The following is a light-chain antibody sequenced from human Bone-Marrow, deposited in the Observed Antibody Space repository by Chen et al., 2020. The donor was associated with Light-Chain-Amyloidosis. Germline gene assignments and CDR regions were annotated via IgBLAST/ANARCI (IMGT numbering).Light chain of an antibody. CDR1: DLPTKY. V-gene: IGLV3-25*03. CDR2: RDT. Sequence: SYXXTQPPSVSVSPGQTARINCSGDDLPTKYAYWYQQKPGQAPVLVIHRDTERPSGISERFSGSSSGTTATLTISGVQAEDEADYHCQSADSSGTYEVIFGGGTKLTVL. J-gene: IGLJ2*01. CDR3: QSADSSGTYEVI.